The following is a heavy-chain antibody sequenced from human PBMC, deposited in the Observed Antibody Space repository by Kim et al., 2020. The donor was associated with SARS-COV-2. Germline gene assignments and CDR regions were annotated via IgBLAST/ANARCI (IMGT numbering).Heavy chain of an antibody. Sequence: YAAAVKGRFTISRDKAKNSLYLQMNSLRDEDTAVYYCARGYGDYGATLFDYWGQGTLVTVSS. D-gene: IGHD4-17*01. CDR3: ARGYGDYGATLFDY. J-gene: IGHJ4*02. V-gene: IGHV3-48*02.